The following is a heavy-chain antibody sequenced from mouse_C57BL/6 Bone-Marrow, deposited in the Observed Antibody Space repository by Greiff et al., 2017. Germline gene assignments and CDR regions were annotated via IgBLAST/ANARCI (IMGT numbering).Heavy chain of an antibody. D-gene: IGHD5-1*01. CDR2: FHPYNDDT. V-gene: IGHV1-47*01. Sequence: VQLQESGAELVKPGASVKMSCKASGYTFTTYPIEWMKQNHGKSLEWIGNFHPYNDDTKYTEKFKGKATLTVEKSSNTVYLELSRLTSDYSAVYYCARSSTFFYYFDYWGQGTTLTVSS. J-gene: IGHJ2*01. CDR3: ARSSTFFYYFDY. CDR1: GYTFTTYP.